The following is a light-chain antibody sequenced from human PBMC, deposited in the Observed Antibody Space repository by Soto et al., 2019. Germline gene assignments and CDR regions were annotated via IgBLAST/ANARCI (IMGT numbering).Light chain of an antibody. J-gene: IGLJ2*01. V-gene: IGLV2-14*01. Sequence: QSALTQPPSASGSPGQSVTISCTGTKSDIGVYDFVSWYQHHPGGAPKLLLYGVTYRPSEVSTRFSGSKSGSTASLTISGLQADDEADYYCSSYTSLNTVIFGGGTKLTVL. CDR1: KSDIGVYDF. CDR2: GVT. CDR3: SSYTSLNTVI.